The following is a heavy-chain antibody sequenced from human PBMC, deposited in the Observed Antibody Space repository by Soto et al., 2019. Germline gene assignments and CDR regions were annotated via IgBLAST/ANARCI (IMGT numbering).Heavy chain of an antibody. Sequence: WETWALTGTFSVGSVISGTYYWGWIRQPTGKGLEWIGYIYYPGSTNYNPSLKSRVTIPIDTSKNQSSLKLSSVTAADTAVFYCASSLGTVYDSLPDYWGQGTLVTVSS. CDR1: VGSVISGTYY. CDR2: IYYPGST. D-gene: IGHD3-22*01. J-gene: IGHJ4*01. CDR3: ASSLGTVYDSLPDY. V-gene: IGHV4-61*01.